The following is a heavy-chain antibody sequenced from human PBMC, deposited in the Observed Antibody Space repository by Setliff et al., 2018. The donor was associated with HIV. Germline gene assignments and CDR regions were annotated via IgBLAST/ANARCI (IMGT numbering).Heavy chain of an antibody. V-gene: IGHV3-53*01. CDR1: GFTVSSNY. Sequence: GGSLRLSCAASGFTVSSNYMSWVRQAPGKGLEWVSVIYAGGSTYYADSVKGRFTISRDNSKNMLYLQMDSLRAEDTAVYYCARGRNRNYVVYGMDVWGQGTTVTVSS. CDR2: IYAGGST. CDR3: ARGRNRNYVVYGMDV. J-gene: IGHJ6*02. D-gene: IGHD1-7*01.